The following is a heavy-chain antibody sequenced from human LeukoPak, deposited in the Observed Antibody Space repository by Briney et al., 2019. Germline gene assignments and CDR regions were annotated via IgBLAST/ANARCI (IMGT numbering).Heavy chain of an antibody. CDR2: ISSSGSTI. CDR3: AKDLSAATVY. CDR1: GFTFSSYE. Sequence: GGSLRLSCAASGFTFSSYEMNWVRQAPGKGLEWVSYISSSGSTIYYADSVKGRFTISRDNSKNTLYLQMNSLRAEDTAVYYCAKDLSAATVYWGQGTLVTVSS. V-gene: IGHV3-48*03. D-gene: IGHD6-13*01. J-gene: IGHJ4*02.